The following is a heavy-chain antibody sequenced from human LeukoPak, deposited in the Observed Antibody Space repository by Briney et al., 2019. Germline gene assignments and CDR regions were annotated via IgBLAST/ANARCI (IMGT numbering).Heavy chain of an antibody. D-gene: IGHD4-17*01. CDR1: GFSFSSYS. CDR3: ARDGDSDNIDF. J-gene: IGHJ4*02. Sequence: GGSLRLSCAASGFSFSSYSMNWVRQAPGKGLEWVSFISSSSSYIYYADSVKGRFTISRDNAKNSLFLQMNSLRAEDTAVYYCARDGDSDNIDFWGQGTLVTASS. CDR2: ISSSSSYI. V-gene: IGHV3-21*01.